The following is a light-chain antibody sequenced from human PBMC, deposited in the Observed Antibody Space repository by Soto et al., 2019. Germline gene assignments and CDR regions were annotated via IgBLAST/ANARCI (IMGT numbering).Light chain of an antibody. CDR1: QSVSSY. CDR2: DAS. V-gene: IGKV3-20*01. J-gene: IGKJ5*01. Sequence: EIVLTQSPGTLSLSPGERATLSCRASQSVSSYLAWYQQKPGQAPRLLIYDASNRATGIPDRFGGSGSGTDFTLTISRLEPEDFAVYYCQQYGSPPITFGQGTRLEIK. CDR3: QQYGSPPIT.